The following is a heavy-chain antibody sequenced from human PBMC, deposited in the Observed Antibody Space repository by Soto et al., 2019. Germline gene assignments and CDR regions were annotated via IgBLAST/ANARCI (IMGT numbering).Heavy chain of an antibody. J-gene: IGHJ6*02. CDR3: ARHGPYLVDYYYYYGMDV. D-gene: IGHD1-26*01. Sequence: PSETLSLTCTVSGGSISSSSYYWGWIRQPPGKGLEWIGIIYYSGSTYYNPSLKSRVTISLDTSKNQFSLKLSSVTAADTAVYYCARHGPYLVDYYYYYGMDVWGQGTTVTVSS. CDR2: IYYSGST. CDR1: GGSISSSSYY. V-gene: IGHV4-39*01.